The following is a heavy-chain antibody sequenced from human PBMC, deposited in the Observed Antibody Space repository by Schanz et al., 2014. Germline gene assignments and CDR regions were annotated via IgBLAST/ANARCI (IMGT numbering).Heavy chain of an antibody. Sequence: VQLVESGGGLVKPGESLRLSCAASGFSLSSYNMNWVRQAPGKGLEWVSSISSSSSYIYYADSVKGRFTISRDNAKSSLFLQMNSLRAEDTAVYYCAKSGPDGWGNYQFDYWGQGTLVTVSS. CDR1: GFSLSSYN. D-gene: IGHD3-10*01. CDR2: ISSSSSYI. J-gene: IGHJ4*02. V-gene: IGHV3-21*06. CDR3: AKSGPDGWGNYQFDY.